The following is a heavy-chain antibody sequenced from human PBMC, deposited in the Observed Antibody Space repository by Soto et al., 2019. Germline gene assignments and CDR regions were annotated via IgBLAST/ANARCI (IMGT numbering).Heavy chain of an antibody. J-gene: IGHJ4*02. CDR1: GYTFNTYF. CDR3: ARDTSNSFDY. D-gene: IGHD2-2*01. Sequence: HVQLVQSGGELKKPGPSVKDSCNTSGYTFNTYFISWVRQAPGQGLEWMGWISPYNGNTKYGEKFQGRVTMTTDTFTRTAYMELRNLRFDDTAVYYCARDTSNSFDYWGQGTLVTVSS. V-gene: IGHV1-18*01. CDR2: ISPYNGNT.